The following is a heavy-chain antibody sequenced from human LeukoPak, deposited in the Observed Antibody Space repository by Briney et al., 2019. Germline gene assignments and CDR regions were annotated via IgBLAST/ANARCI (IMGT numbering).Heavy chain of an antibody. D-gene: IGHD1-1*01. J-gene: IGHJ4*02. CDR3: AKGVASSIWNAIDV. CDR1: GFPFSGYG. CDR2: ISDDARNE. V-gene: IGHV3-30*18. Sequence: GRSLRLSCAASGFPFSGYGMNWVRQAPGKGLEWVTVISDDARNEDYADSVKGRFTISRDDSKNILYLQMNSLRVEDTAVYYCAKGVASSIWNAIDVWGQGTLVTVSS.